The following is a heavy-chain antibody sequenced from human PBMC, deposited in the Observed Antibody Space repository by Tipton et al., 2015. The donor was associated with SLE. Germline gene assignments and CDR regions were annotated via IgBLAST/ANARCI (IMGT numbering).Heavy chain of an antibody. V-gene: IGHV3-7*01. CDR3: ARRGQGYGGNSPFGN. Sequence: SLRLSCEASGFTFSTYWMSWVRQAPGKGLEWVANIHQDGNEMYYVRSVKGRFTISRDNAKNSLYLHLNSLRPEDTAVYYCARRGQGYGGNSPFGNWGQGTLVTVSS. D-gene: IGHD4/OR15-4a*01. CDR2: IHQDGNEM. CDR1: GFTFSTYW. J-gene: IGHJ4*02.